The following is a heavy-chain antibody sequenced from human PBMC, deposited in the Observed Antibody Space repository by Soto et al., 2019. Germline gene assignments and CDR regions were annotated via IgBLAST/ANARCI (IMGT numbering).Heavy chain of an antibody. CDR3: VRHNPTDNWNYDS. V-gene: IGHV4-59*08. J-gene: IGHJ5*01. CDR2: ISYRGTT. D-gene: IGHD1-7*01. Sequence: SETLSLTCTLSGGSIRNYYWSWIRQSPGKGLEWIGYISYRGTTTYAPSLASRVTISVERSKNQFSLRLTSVTAADTAVYYCVRHNPTDNWNYDSWGQGTLVTVSS. CDR1: GGSIRNYY.